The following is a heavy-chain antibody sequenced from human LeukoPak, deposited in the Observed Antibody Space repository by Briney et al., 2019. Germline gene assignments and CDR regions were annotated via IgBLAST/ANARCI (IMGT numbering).Heavy chain of an antibody. D-gene: IGHD6-13*01. CDR3: ARERAAAGHL. V-gene: IGHV1-69*13. CDR1: GGTFSSYA. Sequence: SVKVSCKASGGTFSSYAISWVQQAPGQGLEWMGGIIPIFGTANYAQKFQGRVTITADESTSTAYMELSSLRSEDTAVYYCARERAAAGHLWGQGTLVTVSS. J-gene: IGHJ4*02. CDR2: IIPIFGTA.